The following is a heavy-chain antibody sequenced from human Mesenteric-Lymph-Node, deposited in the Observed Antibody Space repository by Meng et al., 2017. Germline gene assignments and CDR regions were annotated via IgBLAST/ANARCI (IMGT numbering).Heavy chain of an antibody. V-gene: IGHV4-34*12. Sequence: QGQLAQWRPGLLLPSETLAPPFAVNGGSLIGAYWNWIRQPPGKGLDWIGEIIHGGTPTYNPSLKSRVTIAIDTSKNQLSLMLSSVTAADTAVYYCARRPTGIDYWGQGTLVTVSS. D-gene: IGHD2-8*02. J-gene: IGHJ4*02. CDR2: IIHGGTP. CDR3: ARRPTGIDY. CDR1: GGSLIGAY.